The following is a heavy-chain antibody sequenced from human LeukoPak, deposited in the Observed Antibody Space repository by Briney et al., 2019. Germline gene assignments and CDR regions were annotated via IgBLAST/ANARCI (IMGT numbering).Heavy chain of an antibody. J-gene: IGHJ4*02. CDR2: IYTSGST. Sequence: SETLSLTCTVSGGSISSYYWSWIRQPPGKGLEWIGYIYTSGSTNYNPSLKSRVTISVDTSKNQFSLKLSSVTAADTAVYYCARQGYWSPFDYWGQGTLVTVSS. V-gene: IGHV4-4*09. CDR3: ARQGYWSPFDY. CDR1: GGSISSYY. D-gene: IGHD2-8*02.